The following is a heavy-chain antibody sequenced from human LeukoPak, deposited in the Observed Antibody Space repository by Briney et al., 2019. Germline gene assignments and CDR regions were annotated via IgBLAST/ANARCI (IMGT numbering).Heavy chain of an antibody. CDR3: ARGDRIYCSSTSCREDYFDY. Sequence: ASVKVSCKASGGTFSSYAISWVRQAPGQGLEWMGGIIPIFGTANYAQKFQGRVTITADESTSTAYMELSSLRSEDTAVYYCARGDRIYCSSTSCREDYFDYWGQGTLVTVSS. CDR1: GGTFSSYA. J-gene: IGHJ4*02. V-gene: IGHV1-69*13. CDR2: IIPIFGTA. D-gene: IGHD2-2*01.